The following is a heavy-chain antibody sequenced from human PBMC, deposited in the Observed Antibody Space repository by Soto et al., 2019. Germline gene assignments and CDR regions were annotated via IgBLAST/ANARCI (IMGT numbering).Heavy chain of an antibody. CDR2: IYYSGYN. D-gene: IGHD4-4*01. CDR1: GGSISSGDYK. V-gene: IGHV4-30-4*01. Sequence: QVQLQESGPGLVKPSQTLSLTCTVSGGSISSGDYKWSWIRQPPGKGLEWIGYIYYSGYNYNNPSLKSRVTMSVDPSKTLFSLKLSSVTAADTAVYYCARSDNYVPFEYWGQGTLVTVSS. CDR3: ARSDNYVPFEY. J-gene: IGHJ4*02.